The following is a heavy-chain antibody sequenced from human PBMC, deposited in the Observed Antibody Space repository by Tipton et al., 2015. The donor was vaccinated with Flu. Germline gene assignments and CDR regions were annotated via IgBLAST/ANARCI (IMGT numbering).Heavy chain of an antibody. D-gene: IGHD2-15*01. CDR3: ARDAKNLLA. V-gene: IGHV4-59*01. CDR2: IDNGGIA. J-gene: IGHJ4*02. Sequence: GLVKPSETLSLTCSVSGVSISMYYWSWIRQPPGKGLEWIGFIDNGGIAYYNPSLMSRLTISVDTTNNQFSLKLTSVTAADTAVYYCARDAKNLLAWGQGMLVAVSS. CDR1: GVSISMYY.